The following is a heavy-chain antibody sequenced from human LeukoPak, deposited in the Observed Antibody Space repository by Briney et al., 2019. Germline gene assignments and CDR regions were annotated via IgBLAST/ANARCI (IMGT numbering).Heavy chain of an antibody. J-gene: IGHJ3*02. D-gene: IGHD2-15*01. CDR1: GYTLTELS. CDR2: SDPEDSET. Sequence: GASVKVSCKVSGYTLTELSMHWVRQAPGKGLEWMGGSDPEDSETIYAQKFQGRVTMTEDTSTDTAYMELSSLRSEDTAVYYCATGPLGGAFDIWGQGTMVTVSS. CDR3: ATGPLGGAFDI. V-gene: IGHV1-24*01.